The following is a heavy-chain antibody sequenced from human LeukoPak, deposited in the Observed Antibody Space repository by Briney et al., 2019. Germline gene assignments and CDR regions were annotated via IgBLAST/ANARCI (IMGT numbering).Heavy chain of an antibody. J-gene: IGHJ4*02. CDR2: IYYSGST. Sequence: SETLSLTCTVSGGSISSSSHYWGWIRQPPGKGLEWIGSIYYSGSTYYNPSLKSRVTISVDTSKNQSSVKLSSVTAADTAVYYCARDQYYGSGSYYTRGGFDYWGQGTLVTVSS. CDR1: GGSISSSSHY. V-gene: IGHV4-39*07. CDR3: ARDQYYGSGSYYTRGGFDY. D-gene: IGHD3-10*01.